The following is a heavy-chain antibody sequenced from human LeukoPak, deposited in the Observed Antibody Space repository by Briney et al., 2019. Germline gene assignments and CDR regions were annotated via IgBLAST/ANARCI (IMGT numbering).Heavy chain of an antibody. CDR3: ARGYSRSSYYFDS. V-gene: IGHV4-59*01. D-gene: IGHD6-6*01. CDR1: GGSISTYY. J-gene: IGHJ4*02. CDR2: VYYSGST. Sequence: SETLSLTCTVSGGSISTYYWSWIRQSPGKGLEWIGYVYYSGSTDYNPSLKSRVIISVDSSKTQFSLKLHSVTDADTAVYYCARGYSRSSYYFDSWGQGTLVTVSS.